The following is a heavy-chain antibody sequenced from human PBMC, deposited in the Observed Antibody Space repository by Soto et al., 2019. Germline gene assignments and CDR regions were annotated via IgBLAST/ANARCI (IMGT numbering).Heavy chain of an antibody. D-gene: IGHD2-15*01. Sequence: QVHLVESGGGVVQPGRSLRLSCAASGFIFNEYGMHWVRQAPGKGLEWVAVIWCDESNKYYADSVKGRFTFSRDNSKNTMSLQMNSLRVEDTAVYYCARWGCSGSNCNLNQRSFDLWGQGTLVTVSS. J-gene: IGHJ4*02. CDR3: ARWGCSGSNCNLNQRSFDL. CDR1: GFIFNEYG. CDR2: IWCDESNK. V-gene: IGHV3-33*03.